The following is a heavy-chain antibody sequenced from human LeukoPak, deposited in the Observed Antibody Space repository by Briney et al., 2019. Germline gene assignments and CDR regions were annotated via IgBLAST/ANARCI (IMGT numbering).Heavy chain of an antibody. J-gene: IGHJ5*02. D-gene: IGHD3-22*01. V-gene: IGHV3-30-3*01. CDR2: ISYDGSNK. Sequence: GGSLRLSCAASGFTFSSYAMHWVRQAPGKGLEWVAVISYDGSNKYYADSVKGRFTISRDNSKNTLYLQMNSLRAEDTAVYYCARENYYDSSGYSWFDPWGQGTLVTVSS. CDR1: GFTFSSYA. CDR3: ARENYYDSSGYSWFDP.